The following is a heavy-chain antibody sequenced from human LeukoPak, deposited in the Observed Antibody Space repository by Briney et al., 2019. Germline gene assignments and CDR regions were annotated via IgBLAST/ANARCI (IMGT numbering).Heavy chain of an antibody. Sequence: PSETLSLTCAVYGGSFSGYYWSWIRQPPGKGLEWIGEINHSGSTNYNPSLKSRVTISLDTSKNQFSLTLSSVTAADTAVYYCARVARCTSCFDVDYWGQGTLVTVSS. D-gene: IGHD2-2*01. CDR2: INHSGST. CDR1: GGSFSGYY. CDR3: ARVARCTSCFDVDY. V-gene: IGHV4-34*01. J-gene: IGHJ4*02.